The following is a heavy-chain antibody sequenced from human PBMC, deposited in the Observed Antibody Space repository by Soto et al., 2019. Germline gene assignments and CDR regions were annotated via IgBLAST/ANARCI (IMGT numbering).Heavy chain of an antibody. CDR1: GFSVRTNY. CDR3: ARAGVTPHFFDY. Sequence: PXESLRLSCAASGFSVRTNYMSWVRQAPGKGLDWVSVFESGGSIYYADSVKGRFIISRDYAKNTVDLQMNSLRVEDTAVYYCARAGVTPHFFDYWGQGTLVTVSS. V-gene: IGHV3-53*01. J-gene: IGHJ4*02. CDR2: FESGGSI. D-gene: IGHD3-3*02.